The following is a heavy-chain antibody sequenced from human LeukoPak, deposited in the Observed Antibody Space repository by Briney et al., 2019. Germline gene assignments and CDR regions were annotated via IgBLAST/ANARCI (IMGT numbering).Heavy chain of an antibody. V-gene: IGHV3-53*01. CDR1: GLTVSNNY. CDR2: IYSGGST. D-gene: IGHD3-10*01. J-gene: IGHJ4*02. CDR3: ARSHGSGSYYEDY. Sequence: GGSLRLSCAASGLTVSNNYMSWVRQAPGKGLEWVSVIYSGGSTYYADSVKGRFTVSRDNSKNTLYLQMNSLRAKDTAVYYCARSHGSGSYYEDYWGQGTLVTVSS.